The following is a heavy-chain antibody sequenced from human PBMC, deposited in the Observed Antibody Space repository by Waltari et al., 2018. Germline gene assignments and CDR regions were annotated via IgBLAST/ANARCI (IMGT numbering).Heavy chain of an antibody. J-gene: IGHJ4*02. Sequence: EVQLVESGGGLVQPGGSLRLPCAASGITFSRSWIHWVRQSPGTGLVWVSRINSDGSSTSYADSVKGRFTISRDNAKNTLYLQMNSLRAEDTAVYYCATCYYYDSSGTYYVSDYWGQGTLVTVSS. CDR2: INSDGSST. V-gene: IGHV3-74*01. CDR3: ATCYYYDSSGTYYVSDY. CDR1: GITFSRSW. D-gene: IGHD3-22*01.